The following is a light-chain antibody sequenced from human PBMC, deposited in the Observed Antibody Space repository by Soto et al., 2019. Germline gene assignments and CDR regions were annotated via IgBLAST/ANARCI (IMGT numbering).Light chain of an antibody. CDR3: SSYRSSSAGV. J-gene: IGLJ2*01. CDR1: SSDVGGYNY. V-gene: IGLV2-14*01. Sequence: QSALTQPASVSGSPGQSITISCTGTSSDVGGYNYVSWYQQHPGKAPKLMIYDVSNRPSGVSNRFSGSKSGNTASLTISGLQAEDEADYYCSSYRSSSAGVFGGGPKLTVL. CDR2: DVS.